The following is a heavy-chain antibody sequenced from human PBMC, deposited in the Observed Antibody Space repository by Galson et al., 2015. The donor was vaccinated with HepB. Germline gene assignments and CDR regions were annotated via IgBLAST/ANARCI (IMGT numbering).Heavy chain of an antibody. V-gene: IGHV3-23*01. D-gene: IGHD5-18*01. CDR2: ISGSGGST. Sequence: SLRLSCAASGFTFSSYAMSWVRQAPGKGLEWVSDISGSGGSTYYADSVKGRFTISRDNSKNTLYLQMNSLRAEDTAVYYCAKDFRAVDTAMVITLYSYYYMDVGGKGTTVTVSS. J-gene: IGHJ6*03. CDR3: AKDFRAVDTAMVITLYSYYYMDV. CDR1: GFTFSSYA.